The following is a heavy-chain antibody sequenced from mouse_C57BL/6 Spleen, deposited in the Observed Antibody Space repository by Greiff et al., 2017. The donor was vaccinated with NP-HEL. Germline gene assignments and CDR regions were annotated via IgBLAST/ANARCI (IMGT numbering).Heavy chain of an antibody. Sequence: EVQLVESGGGLVQPGGSLSLSCAASGFTFTDYYMSWVRQPPGKALEWLGFIRNKANGYTTEYSASVKGRFTISRDNSQSILYLQMNALRAEDSATYYCARTLLRRYFDVWGTGTTVTVSS. CDR3: ARTLLRRYFDV. CDR2: IRNKANGYTT. V-gene: IGHV7-3*01. J-gene: IGHJ1*03. CDR1: GFTFTDYY. D-gene: IGHD1-2*01.